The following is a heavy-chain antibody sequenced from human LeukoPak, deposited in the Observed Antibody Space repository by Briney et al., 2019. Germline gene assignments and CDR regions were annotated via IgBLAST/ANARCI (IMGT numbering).Heavy chain of an antibody. D-gene: IGHD3-22*01. Sequence: SSETLSLTCTVSGGSISSYYWSWIRQPPGKGLEWIGYIYYSGSTNYNPSLKSRVTISVDTSKNQFSLKLSSVTAADTAVYYCARYDYDSSGYYTDAFDIWGQGTMVTVSS. CDR3: ARYDYDSSGYYTDAFDI. J-gene: IGHJ3*02. V-gene: IGHV4-59*01. CDR1: GGSISSYY. CDR2: IYYSGST.